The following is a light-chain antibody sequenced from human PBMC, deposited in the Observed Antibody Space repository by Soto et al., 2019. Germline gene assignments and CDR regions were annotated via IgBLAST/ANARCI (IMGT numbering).Light chain of an antibody. CDR3: QQYGSSRWT. J-gene: IGKJ1*01. CDR2: GAS. Sequence: ESGLTQAPGTLSLSPGKRATLPFRAGQSVGSSYLAWYQQKPGQAPRLLIYGASSRATGIPDRFSGSGSGTDFTLTISRLEPEDFAVYYCQQYGSSRWTFGQGTKVDI. V-gene: IGKV3-20*01. CDR1: QSVGSSY.